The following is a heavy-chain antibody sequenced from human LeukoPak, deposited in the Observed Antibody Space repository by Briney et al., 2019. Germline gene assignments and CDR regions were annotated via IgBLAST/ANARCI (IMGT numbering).Heavy chain of an antibody. CDR3: ARGLWGAGFSWFDP. V-gene: IGHV4-59*01. J-gene: IGHJ5*02. CDR2: IYYSGST. D-gene: IGHD1-26*01. Sequence: SETLSLTCTVSGGSISSYYWSWIRQPPGKGLEWIGYIYYSGSTNYNPPLKSRVTISVDTSKNQFSLKLSSVTAADTAVYYCARGLWGAGFSWFDPWGQGTLVTVSS. CDR1: GGSISSYY.